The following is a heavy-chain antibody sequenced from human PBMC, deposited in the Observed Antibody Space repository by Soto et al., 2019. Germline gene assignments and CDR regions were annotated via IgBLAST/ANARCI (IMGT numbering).Heavy chain of an antibody. Sequence: SQTLSLTCAISGDSVSSNSAAWNWIRQSTSRGLEWLGRTYYRSKWYNDYAVSVKSRITINTDTSKNQFSLQLNSETPEYTAVYYCAMGSLSFNYSDFWSGYHNYYYGMDVWRQGTTVTVSS. D-gene: IGHD3-3*01. CDR1: GDSVSSNSAA. CDR2: TYYRSKWYN. CDR3: AMGSLSFNYSDFWSGYHNYYYGMDV. V-gene: IGHV6-1*01. J-gene: IGHJ6*02.